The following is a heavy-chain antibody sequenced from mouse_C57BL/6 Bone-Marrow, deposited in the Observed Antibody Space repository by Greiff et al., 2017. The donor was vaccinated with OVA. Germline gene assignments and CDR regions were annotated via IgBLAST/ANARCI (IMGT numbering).Heavy chain of an antibody. CDR3: ARFNDDGHYFDY. Sequence: DVKLVESGPGLAKPSQTLSLTCSVTGYSITSDYWNWIRKFPGNKLEYMGYISYSGSTYYNPSLKSLISITRDTSKNQYYLQLNSVTTEDTATYYCARFNDDGHYFDYWGQGTTLTVSS. D-gene: IGHD2-12*01. V-gene: IGHV3-8*01. J-gene: IGHJ2*01. CDR1: GYSITSDY. CDR2: ISYSGST.